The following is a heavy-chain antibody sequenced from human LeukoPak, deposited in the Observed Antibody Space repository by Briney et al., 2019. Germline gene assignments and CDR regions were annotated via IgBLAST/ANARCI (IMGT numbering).Heavy chain of an antibody. Sequence: GGSLRLSCAASGFTFSSSSMNWVRQAPGKGLEWVAYISSSTSTIYYADSVKGRFTISRDNARNSLYLQMNSLRAEDTAVYYCAGNGILTGHYLFDYWGQGTLVTVSS. V-gene: IGHV3-48*04. CDR1: GFTFSSSS. J-gene: IGHJ4*02. CDR2: ISSSTSTI. CDR3: AGNGILTGHYLFDY. D-gene: IGHD3-9*01.